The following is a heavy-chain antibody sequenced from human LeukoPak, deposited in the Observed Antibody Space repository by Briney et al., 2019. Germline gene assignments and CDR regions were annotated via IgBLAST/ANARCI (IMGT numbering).Heavy chain of an antibody. Sequence: PGGSLRLSCAASGFTVSSNYMSWLRQAPGKGLEWVSVIYSGGSTYYADSVKGRFTISRDNSKNTLYLQMNSLRAEDTAVYYCARGTPARGIVVVPAAIHWGQGTLVTVSS. J-gene: IGHJ4*02. D-gene: IGHD2-2*01. V-gene: IGHV3-66*02. CDR2: IYSGGST. CDR1: GFTVSSNY. CDR3: ARGTPARGIVVVPAAIH.